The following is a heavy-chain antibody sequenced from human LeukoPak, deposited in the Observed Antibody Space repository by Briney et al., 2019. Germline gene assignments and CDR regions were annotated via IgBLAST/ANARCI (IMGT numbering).Heavy chain of an antibody. CDR2: ISGSGDNT. CDR3: AKGSYYDSSGSFYFDY. J-gene: IGHJ4*02. CDR1: GFTFSSYA. D-gene: IGHD3-22*01. V-gene: IGHV3-23*01. Sequence: GGSLRLSCAASGFTFSSYAMSWVRQAPGKGLEWVSGISGSGDNTYYADSVKGRFTISKDNSKNTLYVQVNSLGTEDTAAYYCAKGSYYDSSGSFYFDYWGQGTLVTVSS.